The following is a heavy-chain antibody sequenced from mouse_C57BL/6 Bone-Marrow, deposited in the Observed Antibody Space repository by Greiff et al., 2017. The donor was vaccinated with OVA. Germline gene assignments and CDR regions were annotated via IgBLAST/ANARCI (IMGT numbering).Heavy chain of an antibody. CDR1: GFSLTSYG. V-gene: IGHV2-6*01. CDR2: IWGVGST. J-gene: IGHJ2*01. CDR3: ASESPYYYGSSLYYFDY. D-gene: IGHD1-1*01. Sequence: VQRVESGPGLVAPSQSLSITCTVSGFSLTSYGVDWVRQSPGKGLEWLGVIWGVGSTNYNSALKSRLSISKDNSKSQVFLKMNSLQTDDTAMYYCASESPYYYGSSLYYFDYWGQGTTLTVSS.